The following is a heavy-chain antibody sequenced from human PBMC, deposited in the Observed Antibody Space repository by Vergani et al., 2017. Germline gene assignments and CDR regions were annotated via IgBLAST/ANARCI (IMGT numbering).Heavy chain of an antibody. D-gene: IGHD3-3*01. J-gene: IGHJ4*02. CDR2: INHSGST. V-gene: IGHV4-34*01. Sequence: QVQLQQWGAGLLKPSETLSLTCAVYGGSFSGYYWSWIRQPPGKGLEWIGEINHSGSTNYNPSLKSRVTISVDTSKNQFSLKLSSVTAADTAVYYCARDYYDVWSGYSPYYFDYWGQGTLVTVSS. CDR3: ARDYYDVWSGYSPYYFDY. CDR1: GGSFSGYY.